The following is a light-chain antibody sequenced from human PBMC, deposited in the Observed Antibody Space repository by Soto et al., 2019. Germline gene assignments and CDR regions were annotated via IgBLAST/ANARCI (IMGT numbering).Light chain of an antibody. CDR2: GAS. J-gene: IGKJ3*01. CDR1: QSVSSSY. V-gene: IGKV3-20*01. CDR3: QQFGSSPLFT. Sequence: IVLTQSPGTLSLCPGERATLSCRASQSVSSSYLAWYQQKPGQAPRLLIYGASSRATGIPDRFSGSGSGTDFTLTIIRLEPEDFAVYYCQQFGSSPLFTFGTGTKVDVK.